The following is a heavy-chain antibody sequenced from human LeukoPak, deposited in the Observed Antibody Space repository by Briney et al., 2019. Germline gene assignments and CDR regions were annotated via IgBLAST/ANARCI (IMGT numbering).Heavy chain of an antibody. Sequence: SVKVSCKASGGTFSSYAISWVRQAPGQGLEWMGRIIPIFGIANYAQKFQGRVTITADKSTSTAYMELSSLRSEDTAVYYCASDQENYYDCSGYYFGDYWGQGTLVTVSS. D-gene: IGHD3-22*01. CDR2: IIPIFGIA. J-gene: IGHJ4*02. CDR3: ASDQENYYDCSGYYFGDY. V-gene: IGHV1-69*04. CDR1: GGTFSSYA.